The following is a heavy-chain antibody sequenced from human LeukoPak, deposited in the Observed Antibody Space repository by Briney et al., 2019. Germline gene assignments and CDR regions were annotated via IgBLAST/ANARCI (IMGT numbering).Heavy chain of an antibody. V-gene: IGHV3-15*01. CDR1: GFTFSTAW. CDR2: IKSKADGGTI. Sequence: PGGSLRLSCAASGFTFSTAWMSWVRHAPGKGLEWVGRIKSKADGGTIDYAAPVKGRVTISRDDSKNTLYLQANSLKTEDTAVYYCSTGRKLGADFDYWGQGTLVTVS. D-gene: IGHD1-26*01. CDR3: STGRKLGADFDY. J-gene: IGHJ4*02.